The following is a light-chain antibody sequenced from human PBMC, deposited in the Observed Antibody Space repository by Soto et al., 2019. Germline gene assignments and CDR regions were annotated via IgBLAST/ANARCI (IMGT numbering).Light chain of an antibody. V-gene: IGKV3-20*01. CDR2: GAY. CDR1: QSVSNNY. J-gene: IGKJ1*01. Sequence: EIVLTQSPGTLSLSPGERATLSCRASQSVSNNYLAWYQQKPGQAHRLLIYGAYNRATGIQDRFSGSGSGTDFTLTIRRLEPEDFAVYYCKQYGSSPWTFGQGTKVDIK. CDR3: KQYGSSPWT.